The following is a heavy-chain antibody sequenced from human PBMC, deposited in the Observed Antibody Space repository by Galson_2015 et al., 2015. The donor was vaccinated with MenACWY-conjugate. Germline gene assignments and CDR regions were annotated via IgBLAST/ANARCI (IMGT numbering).Heavy chain of an antibody. D-gene: IGHD6-13*01. CDR1: GFTFSSYW. CDR2: IKQDGSEK. V-gene: IGHV3-7*03. J-gene: IGHJ4*02. CDR3: ARVPNLYSSSWYPFDY. Sequence: SLRLSCAASGFTFSSYWMSWVRQAPGKGLEWVANIKQDGSEKYYVDSVKGRFTISRDNAKNSLYLQMNSLRAEDTAVYYCARVPNLYSSSWYPFDYWGQGTLVTVSS.